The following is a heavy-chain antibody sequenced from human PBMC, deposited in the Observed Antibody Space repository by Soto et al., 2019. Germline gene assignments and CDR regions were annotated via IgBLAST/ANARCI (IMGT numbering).Heavy chain of an antibody. Sequence: QVQLEQSGAEVKKPGSSVKVSCKVSGGNFRNFVISWVRQAPGQGLEWMGGVIPNSGTANYAQGFQGRVTITADGSTHTAYMELNNLTSEDTAFYFCARDLGGEATIRFWGQGTLVTVSS. CDR2: VIPNSGTA. V-gene: IGHV1-69*01. D-gene: IGHD3-16*01. J-gene: IGHJ4*02. CDR3: ARDLGGEATIRF. CDR1: GGNFRNFV.